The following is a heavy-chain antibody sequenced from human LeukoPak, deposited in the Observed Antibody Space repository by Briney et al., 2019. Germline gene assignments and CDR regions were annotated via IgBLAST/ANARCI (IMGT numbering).Heavy chain of an antibody. V-gene: IGHV3-30*12. CDR3: ARDRVTKQAPPGY. CDR2: VWFDGTNK. Sequence: GGSLRHSCAACGFTFTNYGMHWVRQAPGKGVEGGAVVWFDGTNKYYADSVKGRFTISRDNSKNTVYLQMNSLRADDMAVYYCARDRVTKQAPPGYWGQGTLVTVSS. D-gene: IGHD2-8*01. J-gene: IGHJ4*02. CDR1: GFTFTNYG.